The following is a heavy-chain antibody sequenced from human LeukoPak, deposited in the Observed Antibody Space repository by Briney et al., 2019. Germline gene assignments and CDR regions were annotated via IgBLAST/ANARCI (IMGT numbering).Heavy chain of an antibody. CDR1: GFTFSSYS. D-gene: IGHD6-19*01. V-gene: IGHV3-48*01. J-gene: IGHJ4*02. CDR3: ARESGWCHY. Sequence: GGSLRLSCAASGFTFSSYSMNWVRQAPEKGLEWVSYISSSSSTIYYADSVKGRFTISRDNSKNTLYLQMNSLRAEDTAVYYCARESGWCHYWGQGTLVTVSS. CDR2: ISSSSSTI.